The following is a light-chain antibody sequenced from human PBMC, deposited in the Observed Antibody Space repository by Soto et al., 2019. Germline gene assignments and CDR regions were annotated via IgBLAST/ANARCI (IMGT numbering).Light chain of an antibody. J-gene: IGKJ1*01. Sequence: EIVLTQSPGTLSLSPGERAIFSCRAIQSVSSTSLAWYQQKPGQAPRPLIYGASSRATGIPDRFSGSGSGTDLTLTISTLEPEDFAVYYSQQYGSSAPFGQGTKVDIK. V-gene: IGKV3-20*01. CDR2: GAS. CDR3: QQYGSSAP. CDR1: QSVSSTS.